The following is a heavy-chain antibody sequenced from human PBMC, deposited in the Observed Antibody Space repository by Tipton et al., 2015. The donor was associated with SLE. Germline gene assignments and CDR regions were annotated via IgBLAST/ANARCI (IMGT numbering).Heavy chain of an antibody. J-gene: IGHJ4*02. CDR1: GDSLRTREYS. Sequence: TLSLTCYASGDSLRTREYSWGWIRQPPGKGLEWIGSVHYSGPTYYKPSLKSRVGISIDTSKNHFSLNLRSVAAADTAVYYCASQGFQQTGDYFDYWGQGTLVTVSS. V-gene: IGHV4-39*07. D-gene: IGHD2-2*01. CDR2: VHYSGPT. CDR3: ASQGFQQTGDYFDY.